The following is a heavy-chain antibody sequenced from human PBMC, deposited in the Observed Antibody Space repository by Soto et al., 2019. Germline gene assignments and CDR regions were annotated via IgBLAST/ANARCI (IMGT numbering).Heavy chain of an antibody. J-gene: IGHJ5*02. Sequence: QVQLVQSGAEVKKPGASVKVSCKASGYTFTSYGISWVRHAPGQGLEWMGWISAYNGNTNYAQKIQGRVTMATDTSTRTAYMELRSLRSDDTAVYYCTRKIHQQKLVNWFDPWGQGTLVTVSS. CDR3: TRKIHQQKLVNWFDP. D-gene: IGHD6-13*01. V-gene: IGHV1-18*04. CDR1: GYTFTSYG. CDR2: ISAYNGNT.